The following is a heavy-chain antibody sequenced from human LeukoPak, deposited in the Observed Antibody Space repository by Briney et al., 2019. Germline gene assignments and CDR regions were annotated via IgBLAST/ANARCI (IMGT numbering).Heavy chain of an antibody. CDR1: GGSISSNNW. J-gene: IGHJ4*02. CDR3: ARLDIAAVGGYFDY. Sequence: ASETLSLTCAVSGGSISSNNWWIWVRQPPGKGLEWIGEIYHSGSTTYNPPLKSRVTISIDKSKNQFSLKMTSVTAADTAVYYCARLDIAAVGGYFDYWGQGTLVTVSS. CDR2: IYHSGST. V-gene: IGHV4-4*02. D-gene: IGHD2-15*01.